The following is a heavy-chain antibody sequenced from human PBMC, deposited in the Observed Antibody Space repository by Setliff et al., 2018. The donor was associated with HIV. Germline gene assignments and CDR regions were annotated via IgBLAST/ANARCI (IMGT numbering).Heavy chain of an antibody. D-gene: IGHD1-26*01. J-gene: IGHJ4*02. CDR1: GFAVSSFG. CDR3: AKENGIDSYFHY. CDR2: IWNDGSNQ. Sequence: GGSLRLSCGASGFAVSSFGMHWVRQVPGKGLEWVAVIWNDGSNQFYADSVKGRFTISRDISKNTLYLQMNSLRAEDTAVYYCAKENGIDSYFHYWGQGTLVTVSS. V-gene: IGHV3-33*06.